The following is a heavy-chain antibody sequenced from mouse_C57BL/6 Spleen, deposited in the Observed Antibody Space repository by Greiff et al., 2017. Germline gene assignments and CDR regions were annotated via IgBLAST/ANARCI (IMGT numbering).Heavy chain of an antibody. D-gene: IGHD2-1*01. CDR2: ISDGGSYT. J-gene: IGHJ2*01. Sequence: EVMLVESGGGLVKPGGSLKLSCAASGFTFSSYAMSWVRQTPEKRLEWVATISDGGSYTYYPDNVKGRFTISRDNAKNNLYLQMSHLKSEDTAMYYCARDNYGNYVGYFDYWGQGTTLTVSS. V-gene: IGHV5-4*01. CDR3: ARDNYGNYVGYFDY. CDR1: GFTFSSYA.